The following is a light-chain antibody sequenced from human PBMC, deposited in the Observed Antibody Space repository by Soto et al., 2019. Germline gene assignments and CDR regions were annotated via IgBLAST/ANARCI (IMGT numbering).Light chain of an antibody. J-gene: IGKJ4*01. CDR1: QSISSW. V-gene: IGKV1-33*01. CDR3: QQYDNLPLT. CDR2: DAS. Sequence: DIKMTQSPSTLSASVGDGVSITCRASQSISSWLAWYQQKPGKAPKLLIYDASNWETGVPSRFSGSGSGTDFTFTISSLQPEDIATYYCQQYDNLPLTFGGGTKVDI.